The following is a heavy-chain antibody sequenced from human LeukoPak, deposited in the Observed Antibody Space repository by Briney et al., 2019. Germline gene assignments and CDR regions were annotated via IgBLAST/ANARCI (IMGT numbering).Heavy chain of an antibody. Sequence: GGSLRLSCATSGFAFSSYGMHWVRQAPGKGLEWVAFIRYDGSNKYYADSVKGRFTISRDNSKNTLYLQMNCLRAEDTAVYYCAKDLGSWIYYYYMDVWGKGTTVTVSS. D-gene: IGHD6-13*01. CDR1: GFAFSSYG. CDR2: IRYDGSNK. CDR3: AKDLGSWIYYYYMDV. V-gene: IGHV3-30*02. J-gene: IGHJ6*03.